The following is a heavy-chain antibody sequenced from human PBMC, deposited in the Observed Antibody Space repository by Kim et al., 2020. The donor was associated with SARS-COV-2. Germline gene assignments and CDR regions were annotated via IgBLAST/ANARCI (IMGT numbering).Heavy chain of an antibody. J-gene: IGHJ6*02. D-gene: IGHD1-1*01. CDR2: TYYRSKWYN. CDR3: ASGTMRGPSYGMDV. CDR1: GDSVSSNRAA. V-gene: IGHV6-1*01. Sequence: SQTLSLTCAISGDSVSSNRAAWNWIRQSPSRGLEWLGRTYYRSKWYNDYAESVKSRMTINPDTSKNQFSLQLNSVTPEDTAVYYCASGTMRGPSYGMDVWGQGTTVTVSS.